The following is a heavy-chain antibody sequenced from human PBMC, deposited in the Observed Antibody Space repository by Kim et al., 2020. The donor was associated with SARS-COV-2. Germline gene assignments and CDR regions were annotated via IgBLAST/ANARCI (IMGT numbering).Heavy chain of an antibody. Sequence: SETLSLTCTVSGGSISSYYWSWIRQPPGKGLEWIGYIYYSGSTNYNPSLKSRVTISVETSKNQFSLKLSSVTAADTAVYYCARGAAAWFTNYFDYWGQGTLVTVSS. J-gene: IGHJ4*02. D-gene: IGHD3-22*01. CDR1: GGSISSYY. CDR2: IYYSGST. V-gene: IGHV4-59*01. CDR3: ARGAAAWFTNYFDY.